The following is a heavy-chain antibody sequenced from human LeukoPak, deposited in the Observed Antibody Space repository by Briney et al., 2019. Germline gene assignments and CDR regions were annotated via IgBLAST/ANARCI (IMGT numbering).Heavy chain of an antibody. Sequence: PSETLSLTRTVSGGSISSYYWSWIRQPPGKGLEWIGYIYYSGSTNYNPSLKTRVTISVDTSKNQFSLKLRSVTAADTAVYYCARARFGEHFDYWGQGTLVTVSS. CDR3: ARARFGEHFDY. CDR2: IYYSGST. D-gene: IGHD3-10*01. V-gene: IGHV4-59*01. CDR1: GGSISSYY. J-gene: IGHJ4*02.